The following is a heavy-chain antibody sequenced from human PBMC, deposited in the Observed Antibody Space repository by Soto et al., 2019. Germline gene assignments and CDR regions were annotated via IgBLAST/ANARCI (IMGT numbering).Heavy chain of an antibody. CDR3: ARDYDFWSGPLRYYYYYGMDV. CDR1: GFTFSSYA. Sequence: PGGSLRLSCAASGFTFSSYAMHWVRQAPGKGLEWVAVISYDGSNKYYADSVKGRFTISRDNSKNTLYLQMNSLRAEDTAVYYCARDYDFWSGPLRYYYYYGMDVWGQGTTVTVSS. D-gene: IGHD3-3*01. CDR2: ISYDGSNK. J-gene: IGHJ6*02. V-gene: IGHV3-30-3*01.